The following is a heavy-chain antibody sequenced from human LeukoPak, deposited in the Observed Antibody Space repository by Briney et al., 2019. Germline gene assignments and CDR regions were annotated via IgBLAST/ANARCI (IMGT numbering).Heavy chain of an antibody. CDR1: TFIFSNYA. D-gene: IGHD4-11*01. CDR2: ISKHGIDK. V-gene: IGHV3-30*04. CDR3: VRDHIPADYNSAWGAGAYGMDV. J-gene: IGHJ6*02. Sequence: GGSLRLSCAGSTFIFSNYAMHWVRQAPGKGLDWVAMISKHGIDKTYAESVKGRFTISREDSKQTLSLQMNSLRPEDTAMYYCVRDHIPADYNSAWGAGAYGMDVWGQGTPVTVSS.